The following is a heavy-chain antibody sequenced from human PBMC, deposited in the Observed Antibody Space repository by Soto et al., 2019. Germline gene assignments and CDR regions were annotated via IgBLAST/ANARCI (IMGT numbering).Heavy chain of an antibody. Sequence: QVRLVQSGAEVKKPGSSVKVSCKASGGTFSSYAISWVRQAPGQGLEWMGGIIPIFGTANYAQKFQGRVTITADKSTSTAYMELSSLRSEDTAVYYCARLGDATYYDFWSGPTYGMDVWGQGTTVTVSS. V-gene: IGHV1-69*06. CDR3: ARLGDATYYDFWSGPTYGMDV. CDR1: GGTFSSYA. CDR2: IIPIFGTA. J-gene: IGHJ6*02. D-gene: IGHD3-3*01.